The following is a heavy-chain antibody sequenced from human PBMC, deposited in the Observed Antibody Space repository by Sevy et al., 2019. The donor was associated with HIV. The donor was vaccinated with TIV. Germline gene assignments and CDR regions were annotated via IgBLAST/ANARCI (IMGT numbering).Heavy chain of an antibody. J-gene: IGHJ4*02. D-gene: IGHD6-6*01. Sequence: GGSLRLSCAASGFTFSSYAMHWVRQAPGKGLEWVAVISYDGSNKYYADSVKGRFTISRDNSKNTLYLQMNSLRAEDTAVYYCAGGGAARPLDYWGLGTLVTVSS. CDR2: ISYDGSNK. V-gene: IGHV3-30-3*01. CDR1: GFTFSSYA. CDR3: AGGGAARPLDY.